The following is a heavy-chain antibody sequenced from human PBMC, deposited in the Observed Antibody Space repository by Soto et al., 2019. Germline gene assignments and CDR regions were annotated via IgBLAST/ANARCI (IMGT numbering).Heavy chain of an antibody. CDR2: IYYSGST. Sequence: ETLSLTCTVSGGSISSSSYYWGWIRQPPGKGLEWIGSIYYSGSTYYNPSLKSRVTISVDTSKNRFSLKLSSVTAADTAVYYCARLIKRQELVDYWGQGTLVTVS. CDR3: ARLIKRQELVDY. D-gene: IGHD6-13*01. CDR1: GGSISSSSYY. V-gene: IGHV4-39*01. J-gene: IGHJ4*02.